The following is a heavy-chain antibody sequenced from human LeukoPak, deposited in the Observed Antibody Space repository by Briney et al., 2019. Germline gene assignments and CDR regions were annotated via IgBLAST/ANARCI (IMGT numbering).Heavy chain of an antibody. CDR3: ARGGLNEMATSEGAFDI. V-gene: IGHV1-8*01. J-gene: IGHJ3*02. CDR1: GYTFTSYD. D-gene: IGHD5-24*01. Sequence: ASVKVSCKASGYTFTSYDINWVRQATGQGLEWMGWMNPNSGNTGYAQKFQGRVTMTRNTSISTAYMELSSLRSEDTAVYYCARGGLNEMATSEGAFDIWGQGTMVTVSS. CDR2: MNPNSGNT.